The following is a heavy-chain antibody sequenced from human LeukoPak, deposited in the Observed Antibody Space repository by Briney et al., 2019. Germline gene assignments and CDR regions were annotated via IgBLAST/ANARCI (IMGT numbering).Heavy chain of an antibody. J-gene: IGHJ4*02. CDR2: ISAYNGNT. Sequence: GASVKVSCKASGYTFTSYGISWVRQAPGQGLEWMGWISAYNGNTNYAQKLQGRVTMTTDTSTSTAYMELRSLRSDDTAVYYCARVSRGDYYEYYFDYWGQGTLVTVSS. V-gene: IGHV1-18*01. CDR3: ARVSRGDYYEYYFDY. D-gene: IGHD3-22*01. CDR1: GYTFTSYG.